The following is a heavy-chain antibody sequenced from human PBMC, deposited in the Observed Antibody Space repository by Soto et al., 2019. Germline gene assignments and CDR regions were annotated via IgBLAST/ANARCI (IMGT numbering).Heavy chain of an antibody. D-gene: IGHD3-22*01. J-gene: IGHJ6*02. CDR1: GGSISSSSYY. Sequence: SETLSLTCTVSGGSISSSSYYWGWIRQPPGKGLEWIGSIYYSGSTYYNPSLKSRVTISVDTSKNQFSLKLSSVTAADTAVYYCARPGDTMIVDVDYYGMDVWGQGTTVTVSS. CDR3: ARPGDTMIVDVDYYGMDV. V-gene: IGHV4-39*01. CDR2: IYYSGST.